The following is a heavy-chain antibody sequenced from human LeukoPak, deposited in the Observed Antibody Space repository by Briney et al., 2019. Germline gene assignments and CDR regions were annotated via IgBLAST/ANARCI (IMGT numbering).Heavy chain of an antibody. CDR3: AKDYSSGSIGY. CDR1: GFIVGNDY. J-gene: IGHJ4*02. V-gene: IGHV3-66*01. D-gene: IGHD3-10*01. CDR2: IYTGGST. Sequence: GGSLSLSCAASGFIVGNDYMNWVRQAPGKGVEWVSAIYTGGSTYYADSVKGRFTISRDNSKNTLFLQMNSLRAEDTALYYCAKDYSSGSIGYWGQGTLVTVSS.